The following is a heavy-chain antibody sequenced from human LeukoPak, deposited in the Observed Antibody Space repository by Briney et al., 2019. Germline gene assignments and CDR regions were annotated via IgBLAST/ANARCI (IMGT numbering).Heavy chain of an antibody. D-gene: IGHD5-12*01. Sequence: SQTPSLTCAVSGGSISSGGYSWSWIRQPPGKGLEWIGYIYQSGSTYYNPSLKSRVTISVDRSKNQFSLKLSSVTAADTAVYYCAGRGYSGGFDYWGQGTLVTVSS. CDR3: AGRGYSGGFDY. V-gene: IGHV4-30-2*01. J-gene: IGHJ4*02. CDR2: IYQSGST. CDR1: GGSISSGGYS.